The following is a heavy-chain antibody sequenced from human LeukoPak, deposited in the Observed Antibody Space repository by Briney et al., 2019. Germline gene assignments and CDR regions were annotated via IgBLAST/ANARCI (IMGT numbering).Heavy chain of an antibody. J-gene: IGHJ5*02. Sequence: SETLSLTCTVSGDSLSSISYYCGWIRQPPGKGLEWIGSIYYSGSTVYNPSLKSRVTISVDTSKNQFSLQLSSVTAADTAVYSCARNSSDCSSTSCYHSPPYTSSAKRYNWSDPRGHGTLVTVSS. CDR2: IYYSGST. CDR1: GDSLSSISYY. V-gene: IGHV4-39*01. CDR3: ARNSSDCSSTSCYHSPPYTSSAKRYNWSDP. D-gene: IGHD2-2*01.